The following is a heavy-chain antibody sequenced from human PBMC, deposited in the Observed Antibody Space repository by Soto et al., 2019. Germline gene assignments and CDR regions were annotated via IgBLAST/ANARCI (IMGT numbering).Heavy chain of an antibody. CDR1: GCTFRSYA. V-gene: IGHV3-30-3*01. D-gene: IGHD3-3*02. CDR2: ISYDGSNK. CDR3: ARTEEHFRRLTPSYYYGMDV. Sequence: GRSLRRSCAASGCTFRSYAMHWVRQAPGKGLEWVAVISYDGSNKYYADSVKGRFTISRDNSKNTLYLQMNSLRAEDTAVYYCARTEEHFRRLTPSYYYGMDVWGQGTTVTVSS. J-gene: IGHJ6*02.